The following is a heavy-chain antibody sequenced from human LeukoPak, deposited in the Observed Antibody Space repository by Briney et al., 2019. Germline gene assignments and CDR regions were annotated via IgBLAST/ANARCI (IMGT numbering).Heavy chain of an antibody. CDR2: IRYDGSDK. CDR3: AREYSSSPYYYYYMDV. V-gene: IGHV3-30*02. D-gene: IGHD6-6*01. Sequence: GGSLRLSCAPSGFTFSSYGMHWVRQAPGKGLEWVAFIRYDGSDKHYADSVKGRFTISRDNSKNTLYLQMNSLRAEDTAVYYCAREYSSSPYYYYYMDVWGKGTTVTVSS. J-gene: IGHJ6*03. CDR1: GFTFSSYG.